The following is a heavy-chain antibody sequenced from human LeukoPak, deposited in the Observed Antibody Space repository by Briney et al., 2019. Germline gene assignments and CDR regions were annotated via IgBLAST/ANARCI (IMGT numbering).Heavy chain of an antibody. CDR1: GYXFTRYY. CDR2: IDPSGGST. J-gene: IGHJ4*02. V-gene: IGHV1-46*01. D-gene: IGHD5-24*01. Sequence: ASVKVSCKASGYXFTRYYMHWVRQAPGQGLEWMGIIDPSGGSTSYAQNFQGGHTMTRDATTSTMYLELSSLRSEDTAVYYCARDFGEMPNYWGQGTLVTVSS. CDR3: ARDFGEMPNY.